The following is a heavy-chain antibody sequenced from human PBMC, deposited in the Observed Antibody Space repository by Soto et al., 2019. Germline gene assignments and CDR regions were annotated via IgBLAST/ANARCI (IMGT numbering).Heavy chain of an antibody. CDR1: GFTFSNAW. Sequence: GGSMRLSCAASGFTFSNAWMSWVRQAPGKGLEWVGRIKSKTDGGTTDYAAPVKGRFTISRDDSKNTLYLQMNSLKTEDTAVYYCTTDLAGSCYYCPYWGQGTLVTVSS. CDR2: IKSKTDGGTT. V-gene: IGHV3-15*01. D-gene: IGHD2-15*01. CDR3: TTDLAGSCYYCPY. J-gene: IGHJ4*02.